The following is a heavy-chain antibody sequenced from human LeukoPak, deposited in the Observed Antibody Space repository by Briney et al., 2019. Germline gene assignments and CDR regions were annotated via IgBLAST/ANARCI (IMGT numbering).Heavy chain of an antibody. V-gene: IGHV3-20*04. D-gene: IGHD1-26*01. CDR1: GFTFDDYG. CDR2: INWNCGST. J-gene: IGHJ4*02. CDR3: ARDHGGSYEMLDY. Sequence: GGSLRLSCAASGFTFDDYGMSWVRQAPGKGLEWVSGINWNCGSTGYADSVKVRFTISRDNAKNSLYLQMNSLRAEDTALYYCARDHGGSYEMLDYWGQGTLVTVSS.